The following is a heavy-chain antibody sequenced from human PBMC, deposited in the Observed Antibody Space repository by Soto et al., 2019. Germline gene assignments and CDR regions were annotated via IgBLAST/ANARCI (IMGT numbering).Heavy chain of an antibody. J-gene: IGHJ6*02. CDR3: ARDSYYDFWSGYYAPRCGGGMDV. D-gene: IGHD3-3*01. Sequence: ASVKVSCKASGYTFTGYYMHWVRQAPGQGLEWMGWINPNSGGTNYAQKFQGWVTMTRDTSISTAYMELSRLRSDDTAVYYCARDSYYDFWSGYYAPRCGGGMDVWG. CDR2: INPNSGGT. CDR1: GYTFTGYY. V-gene: IGHV1-2*04.